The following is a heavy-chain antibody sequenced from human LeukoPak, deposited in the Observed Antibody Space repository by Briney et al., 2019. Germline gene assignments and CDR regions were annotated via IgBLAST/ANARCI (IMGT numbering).Heavy chain of an antibody. V-gene: IGHV4-30-4*08. CDR3: ARGVTMVRGHRGFDY. CDR1: GGSISSGDYY. D-gene: IGHD3-10*01. CDR2: IYYSGST. Sequence: SQTLSLTCTVSGGSISSGDYYWSWIRQPPGKGLEWIGYIYYSGSTYYNPSLKSRVTISVDTSKNQFSLKLSPVTAADTAVYYCARGVTMVRGHRGFDYWGQGTLVTVSS. J-gene: IGHJ4*02.